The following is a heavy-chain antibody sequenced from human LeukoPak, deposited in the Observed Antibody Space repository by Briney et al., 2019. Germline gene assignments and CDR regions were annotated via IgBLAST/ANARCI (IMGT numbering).Heavy chain of an antibody. J-gene: IGHJ4*02. D-gene: IGHD4-17*01. Sequence: SETLSLTCAVYGGSFSGYYWSWIRQPPGKGLEWIGEINHSGSTNYNPSLKSRVTISVDTSKNQFSLKLSSVTAADTAVYYCARDYGETLDYWGQGTLVTVSS. CDR2: INHSGST. CDR1: GGSFSGYY. CDR3: ARDYGETLDY. V-gene: IGHV4-34*01.